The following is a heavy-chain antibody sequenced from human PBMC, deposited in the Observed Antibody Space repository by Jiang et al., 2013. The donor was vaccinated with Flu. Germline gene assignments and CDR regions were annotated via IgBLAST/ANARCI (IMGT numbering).Heavy chain of an antibody. V-gene: IGHV3-48*02. CDR2: ISASTTNI. CDR1: GFTFSSFA. D-gene: IGHD6-13*01. CDR3: ARDWSKGQQLVRWVDF. J-gene: IGHJ4*02. Sequence: VQLLESGGGLVQPGGSLRLSCAASGFTFSSFAMNWVRQAPRKGLEWVSYISASTTNIKYADSVKGRFTISRDNAKNSLYLQMNSLRDEDTAVYYCARDWSKGQQLVRWVDFWGQGTLVTVSS.